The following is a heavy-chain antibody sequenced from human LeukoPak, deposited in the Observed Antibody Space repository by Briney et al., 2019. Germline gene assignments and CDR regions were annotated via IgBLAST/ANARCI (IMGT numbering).Heavy chain of an antibody. J-gene: IGHJ5*02. CDR1: GFTFSSYA. CDR3: ARGVGAIDP. V-gene: IGHV3-64*01. CDR2: ISSNGGST. D-gene: IGHD1-26*01. Sequence: PGGSLRLSCAASGFTFSSYAVHWVRQAPGKGLEYVSAISSNGGSTYYANSVKGRFTISRDNSKNTLYLQMGSLRAEDMAVYYCARGVGAIDPWGQGTLVTVSS.